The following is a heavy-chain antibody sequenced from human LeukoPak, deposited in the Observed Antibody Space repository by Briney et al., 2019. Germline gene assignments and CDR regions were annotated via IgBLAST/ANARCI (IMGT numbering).Heavy chain of an antibody. J-gene: IGHJ4*02. CDR3: ARRSTSGSYWGDFDY. CDR2: ISGSGGAT. Sequence: GGSLSLSCAVSGFTFSNYVMNWVRQAPGKGLEWVSTISGSGGATYYADSVKGRFTISRDNSKNTLYLQMNSLRVEDTAVYYCARRSTSGSYWGDFDYWGQGTLVTVSS. CDR1: GFTFSNYV. V-gene: IGHV3-23*01. D-gene: IGHD1-26*01.